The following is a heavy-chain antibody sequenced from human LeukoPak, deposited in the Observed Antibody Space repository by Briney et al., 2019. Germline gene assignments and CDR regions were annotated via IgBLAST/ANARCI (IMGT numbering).Heavy chain of an antibody. J-gene: IGHJ4*02. D-gene: IGHD2-21*02. CDR2: SNPNSGGT. Sequence: ASVKVSCKASGYTFTGYYMHWVRQAPGQGLEWMGRSNPNSGGTNYAQKFQGRVTMTRDTSISTAYMELSRLRSDDTAVYYCARIPLRVVATATAYYFDYWGQGTLVTVSS. V-gene: IGHV1-2*06. CDR1: GYTFTGYY. CDR3: ARIPLRVVATATAYYFDY.